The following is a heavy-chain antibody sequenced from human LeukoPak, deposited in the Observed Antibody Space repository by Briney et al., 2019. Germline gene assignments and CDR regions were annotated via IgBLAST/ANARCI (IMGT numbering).Heavy chain of an antibody. CDR1: GFSFTSHG. V-gene: IGHV3-33*01. Sequence: GGSLRLSCAASGFSFTSHGMHWVRQAPGNGMEWVAVIWYDGTNKYYADSVKGRFTISREPSNSMLYLQMNSLRAEDTAVYSCATVSESGNSDYWGQGNLVTVSS. J-gene: IGHJ4*02. D-gene: IGHD4-23*01. CDR3: ATVSESGNSDY. CDR2: IWYDGTNK.